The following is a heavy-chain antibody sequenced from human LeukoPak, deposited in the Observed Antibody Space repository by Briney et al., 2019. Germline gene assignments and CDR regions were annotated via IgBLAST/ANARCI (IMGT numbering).Heavy chain of an antibody. CDR2: INHSGST. V-gene: IGHV4-34*01. J-gene: IGHJ4*02. Sequence: SETLSLTCAVYGGSFSGYYWSWIRQPPGKGLEWIGEINHSGSTNYNPSLKSRVTISVDTSKNQFSLKLSSVTAADTAVYYCAREGTVAYWGQGTLVTVSS. D-gene: IGHD6-19*01. CDR3: AREGTVAY. CDR1: GGSFSGYY.